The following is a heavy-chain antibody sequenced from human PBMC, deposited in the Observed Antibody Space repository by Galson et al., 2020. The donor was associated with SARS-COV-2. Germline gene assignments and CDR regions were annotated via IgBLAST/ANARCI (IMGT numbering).Heavy chain of an antibody. J-gene: IGHJ4*02. CDR3: ARYSFDSSYYGASDY. D-gene: IGHD4-4*01. Sequence: SETLSLTCTVSGGSISSSSYHWGWIRQPPGMGLEWIGTIYYSGSTYYNPSLKSRVTISVDTSKNQFSLKLSSVTAADAAVYYCARYSFDSSYYGASDYWGQGTLVTVSS. CDR1: GGSISSSSYH. V-gene: IGHV4-39*01. CDR2: IYYSGST.